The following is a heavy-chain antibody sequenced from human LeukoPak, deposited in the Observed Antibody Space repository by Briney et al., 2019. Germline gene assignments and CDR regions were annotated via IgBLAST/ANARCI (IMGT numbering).Heavy chain of an antibody. V-gene: IGHV3-23*01. Sequence: GGSLRLSCAASGFTFSSFAMSWVRQAPGKGQEWVSTFSGSGGSTYYADSVKGRFSISRDNSKNTLYLQMNSLRAEDTAAYYCARSGLNRFDYWGQGTLVTVSS. CDR3: ARSGLNRFDY. D-gene: IGHD2-15*01. CDR1: GFTFSSFA. CDR2: FSGSGGST. J-gene: IGHJ4*02.